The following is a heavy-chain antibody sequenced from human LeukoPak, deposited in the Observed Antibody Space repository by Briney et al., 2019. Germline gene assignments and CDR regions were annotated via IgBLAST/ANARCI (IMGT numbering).Heavy chain of an antibody. CDR1: GGSISSYY. V-gene: IGHV4-4*07. D-gene: IGHD1-1*01. Sequence: SETLSLTCTVSGGSISSYYWSWIRQPAGKGLEWIGRIYTSGSTSYNPSLKSRVTMSVDTSKNQFSLNLTSVTAADTAVYYCARGDNWNYVGCWGQGTLVTVPS. J-gene: IGHJ4*02. CDR3: ARGDNWNYVGC. CDR2: IYTSGST.